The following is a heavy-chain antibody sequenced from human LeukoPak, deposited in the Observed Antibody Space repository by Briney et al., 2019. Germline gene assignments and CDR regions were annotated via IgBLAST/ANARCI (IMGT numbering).Heavy chain of an antibody. Sequence: SETLSLTCTVSGGSISSYYWSWIRQPPGKGLEWIGYIYYSGSTNYNPSLKSRVTISVDTSKNQFSLKLSSVTAADTAVYYCARGEAVACKNFDYWGQGTLVTVSS. CDR1: GGSISSYY. V-gene: IGHV4-59*01. D-gene: IGHD6-19*01. J-gene: IGHJ4*02. CDR3: ARGEAVACKNFDY. CDR2: IYYSGST.